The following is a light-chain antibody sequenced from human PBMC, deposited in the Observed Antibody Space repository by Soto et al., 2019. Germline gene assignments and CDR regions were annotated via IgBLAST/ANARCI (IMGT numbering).Light chain of an antibody. CDR1: QSVSSD. Sequence: EILLTQSPATLSLSPGERATLSCRTSQSVSSDFAWYQHKPGQTPRLLIYDASNRATGIPARFSGSGSGTDFTLTISSLEPEDFAVYYCQHHHNFGPGTKVDIK. CDR2: DAS. V-gene: IGKV3-11*01. CDR3: QHHHN. J-gene: IGKJ3*01.